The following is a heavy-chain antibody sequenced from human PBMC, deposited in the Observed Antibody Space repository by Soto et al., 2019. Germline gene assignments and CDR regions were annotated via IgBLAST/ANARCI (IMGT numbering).Heavy chain of an antibody. V-gene: IGHV4-61*08. CDR3: ARYSGTLQFDY. J-gene: IGHJ4*02. CDR1: GGSISSGGYY. D-gene: IGHD1-26*01. Sequence: SETLSLTCTISGGSISSGGYYWSWIRQHPGKGLEWIGYIYYSGSTNYNPSLKSRVTISVDTSKNQFSLKLSSVAAADTAVYYCARYSGTLQFDYWGQGTLVTVSS. CDR2: IYYSGST.